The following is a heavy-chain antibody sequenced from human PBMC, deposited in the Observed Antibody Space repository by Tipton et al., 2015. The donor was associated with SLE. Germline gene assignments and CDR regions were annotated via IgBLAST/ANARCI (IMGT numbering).Heavy chain of an antibody. V-gene: IGHV4-59*08. D-gene: IGHD3-10*01. CDR2: IHDGGGT. J-gene: IGHJ2*01. CDR3: ARQGSGAMVQGVIIHEKTRWYFDL. Sequence: TLSLTCTVSGASISGNYWSWIRQPPGKELEWVGFIHDGGGTNYNPSLKSRVTMSIDPSKNQFSLKLSSVTAADTAVYYCARQGSGAMVQGVIIHEKTRWYFDLWGRGTLVTASS. CDR1: GASISGNY.